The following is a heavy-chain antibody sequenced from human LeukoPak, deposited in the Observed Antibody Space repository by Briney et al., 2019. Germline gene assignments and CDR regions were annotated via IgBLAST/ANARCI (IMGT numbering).Heavy chain of an antibody. J-gene: IGHJ4*02. CDR2: IDSSGGGI. Sequence: GGSLRLSCAASGFTFSNYAMTWVRQAPGKGLEWVAVIDSSGGGIYYADSVKGRFTISRDNSKNTLYLQMNSLRAEDTAVFHCGKYSASGSRYFDYWGQGTLVTVSS. CDR3: GKYSASGSRYFDY. V-gene: IGHV3-23*01. CDR1: GFTFSNYA. D-gene: IGHD1-26*01.